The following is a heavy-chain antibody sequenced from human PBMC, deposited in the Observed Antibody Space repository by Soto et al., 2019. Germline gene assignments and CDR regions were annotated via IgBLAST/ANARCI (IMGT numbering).Heavy chain of an antibody. D-gene: IGHD3-3*01. Sequence: QVHLQESGPGLVKPSGTLALTCAVAGGSIRSDKWWTWVRQPPGKGLEWIGEISHRGSTNYSPSFKSRLSLSVDTTKTQFSLRLTSVTAADTAVYYCAAIPLTSGVVSDRFDPWGQGIMVTVSS. CDR2: ISHRGST. CDR1: GGSIRSDKW. CDR3: AAIPLTSGVVSDRFDP. J-gene: IGHJ5*02. V-gene: IGHV4-4*02.